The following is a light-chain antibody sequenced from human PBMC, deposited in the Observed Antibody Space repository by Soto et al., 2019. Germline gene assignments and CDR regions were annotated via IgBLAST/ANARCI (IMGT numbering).Light chain of an antibody. J-gene: IGKJ4*01. CDR3: QPHNNWPVVT. Sequence: EMVLTQSPATLSGSPGERVTLSCRASRSISRNLAWYQQKAGQAPRLLIYGASTRATGIPDRFSGRGSGTEFTLTINGLQSEDFATYYCQPHNNWPVVTFGGGTRVKIK. CDR1: RSISRN. V-gene: IGKV3-15*01. CDR2: GAS.